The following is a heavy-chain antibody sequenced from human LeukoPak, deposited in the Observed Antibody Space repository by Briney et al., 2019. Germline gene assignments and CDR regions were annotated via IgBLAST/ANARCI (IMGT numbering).Heavy chain of an antibody. D-gene: IGHD3-22*01. V-gene: IGHV5-51*01. J-gene: IGHJ4*02. CDR1: GYSFTSYW. CDR2: IYPGDSDT. CDR3: ARSRPYYYDPREFDY. Sequence: GESLKISCKGSGYSFTSYWIGWVRQMPGKGLEWMGIIYPGDSDTRYSPSFQGQVTISADKSISTAYLQWSSLKASDTAMYYCARSRPYYYDPREFDYWGQGTLVTVSS.